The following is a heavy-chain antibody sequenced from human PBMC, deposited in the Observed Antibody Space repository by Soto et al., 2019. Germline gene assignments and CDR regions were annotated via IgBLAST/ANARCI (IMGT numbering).Heavy chain of an antibody. D-gene: IGHD4-4*01. V-gene: IGHV6-1*01. CDR1: GDSVSSNSAA. CDR2: TYYRSKWYN. CDR3: ARNTNYVSRTRDWFDP. J-gene: IGHJ5*02. Sequence: SQTLSLTCAISGDSVSSNSAAWNWIRQSPSRGLEWLGRTYYRSKWYNDYAVSVKSRITINPDTSKNQFSLQLNSVTPEDTAVYYCARNTNYVSRTRDWFDPWGQGTLVTVSS.